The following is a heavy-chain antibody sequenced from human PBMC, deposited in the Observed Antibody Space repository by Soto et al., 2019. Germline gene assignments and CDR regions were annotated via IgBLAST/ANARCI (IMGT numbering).Heavy chain of an antibody. CDR1: GGSISSYY. CDR2: IYYSGST. CDR3: ARARPPDIVVVVPRPGYYGMDV. V-gene: IGHV4-59*01. Sequence: SETLSLTCTVSGGSISSYYWSWIRQPPGKGLEWIGYIYYSGSTNYNPSLKSRVTTSVDTSKNQFSLKLSSVTAADTAVYYCARARPPDIVVVVPRPGYYGMDVWGQGTTVTVSS. D-gene: IGHD2-15*01. J-gene: IGHJ6*02.